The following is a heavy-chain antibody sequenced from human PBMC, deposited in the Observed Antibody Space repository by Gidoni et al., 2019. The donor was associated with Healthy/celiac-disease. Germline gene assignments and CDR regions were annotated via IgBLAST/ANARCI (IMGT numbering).Heavy chain of an antibody. CDR3: ARDFYPEKIFGVVSYYGMDV. J-gene: IGHJ6*02. D-gene: IGHD3-3*01. V-gene: IGHV3-33*01. CDR1: GFPFSSYG. Sequence: QVQLVESGGGVVQPGRSLRLSFAASGFPFSSYGMHWVRQAPGKGLEWVAVIWYDGSNKYYAGSVKGRFTISRDNSKNTLYLQMNSLRAEDTAVYYCARDFYPEKIFGVVSYYGMDVWGQGTTVTVSS. CDR2: IWYDGSNK.